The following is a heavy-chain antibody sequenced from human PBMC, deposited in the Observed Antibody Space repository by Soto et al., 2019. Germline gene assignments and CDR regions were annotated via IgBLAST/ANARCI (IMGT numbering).Heavy chain of an antibody. D-gene: IGHD3-9*01. V-gene: IGHV5-10-1*01. CDR1: GYSFTSYW. CDR2: IDPSDSYT. J-gene: IGHJ6*02. CDR3: AAFRGYDILTGYYLPNYHYGMDV. Sequence: GESLKISCKGSGYSFTSYWISWVRQMPGKGLEWMGRIDPSDSYTNYSPSFQGHVTISADKSISTAYLQWSSLKASDTAMYYCAAFRGYDILTGYYLPNYHYGMDVWGQGTTVTVSS.